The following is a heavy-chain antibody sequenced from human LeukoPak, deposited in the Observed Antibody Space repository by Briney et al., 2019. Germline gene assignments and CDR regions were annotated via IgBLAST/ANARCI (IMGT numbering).Heavy chain of an antibody. J-gene: IGHJ4*02. CDR2: ISYDGSNK. V-gene: IGHV3-30*18. D-gene: IGHD5-12*01. CDR1: GFTFSSYG. Sequence: GGSLRLSCAASGFTFSSYGMHWVRQAPGKGLEWVAVISYDGSNKYYADSVKGRFTISRDNSKDTLYLQMNSLRAEDTAVYYCAKDRPHSGYDKGPFDYWGQGTLVTVSS. CDR3: AKDRPHSGYDKGPFDY.